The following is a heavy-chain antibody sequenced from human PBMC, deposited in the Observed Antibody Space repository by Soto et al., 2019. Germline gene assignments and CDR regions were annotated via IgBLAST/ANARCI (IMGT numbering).Heavy chain of an antibody. CDR3: AGRRDGYNYHDAFDI. CDR1: GYTFTSYY. CDR2: INPSGGST. D-gene: IGHD5-12*01. J-gene: IGHJ3*02. V-gene: IGHV1-46*01. Sequence: QVQLVQSGAEVKKPGASVKVSCKASGYTFTSYYMHWVRQAPGQGLEWMGIINPSGGSTSYAQKFQGRVTMTRDTSTSTVYMELSSLRSEDTAVYYCAGRRDGYNYHDAFDIWGQGTMVTVSS.